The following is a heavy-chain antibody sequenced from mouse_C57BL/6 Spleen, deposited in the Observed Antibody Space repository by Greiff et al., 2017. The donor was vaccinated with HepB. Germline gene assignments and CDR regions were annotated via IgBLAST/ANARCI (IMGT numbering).Heavy chain of an antibody. Sequence: QVQLQQPGAELVRPGTSVKLSCKASGYTFTSYWMHWVKQRPGQGLEWIGVIDPSDSYTNYNQKFKGKATLTVDTSSSTAYMQLSSLTSEDSAVYYCARRRDYYGSSYRYFDVWGTGTTVTVSS. CDR3: ARRRDYYGSSYRYFDV. CDR2: IDPSDSYT. V-gene: IGHV1-59*01. CDR1: GYTFTSYW. J-gene: IGHJ1*03. D-gene: IGHD1-1*01.